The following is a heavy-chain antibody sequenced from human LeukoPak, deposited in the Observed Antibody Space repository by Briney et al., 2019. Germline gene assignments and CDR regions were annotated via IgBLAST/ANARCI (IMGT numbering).Heavy chain of an antibody. Sequence: ASVKVSCKASGYTFTGYYMHWVRQAPGQGLEWMGIINPSGGSTTYPQKFQGRVTMTRDTSTGTFYMELSTLRSEDTAVYFCARGPSHYDTSGHFDYWGQGTLITVSS. V-gene: IGHV1-46*01. CDR1: GYTFTGYY. J-gene: IGHJ4*02. CDR2: INPSGGST. D-gene: IGHD3-22*01. CDR3: ARGPSHYDTSGHFDY.